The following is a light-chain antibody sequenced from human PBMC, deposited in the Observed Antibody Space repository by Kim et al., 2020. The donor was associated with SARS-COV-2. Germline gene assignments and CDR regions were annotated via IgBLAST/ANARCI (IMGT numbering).Light chain of an antibody. CDR3: NSRQGNDNVV. CDR1: SLRSYY. CDR2: GKN. Sequence: SSELTQDPAVSVALGQTVRITCQGDSLRSYYATWDQQKPGQAPILVIYGKNNLPSGITDRFSGSSSGNTASLTITGTQAGDEADYYCNSRQGNDNVVFGGGTKLTVL. J-gene: IGLJ2*01. V-gene: IGLV3-19*01.